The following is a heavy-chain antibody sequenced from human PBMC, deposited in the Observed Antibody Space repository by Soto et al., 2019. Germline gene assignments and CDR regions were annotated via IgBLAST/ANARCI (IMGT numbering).Heavy chain of an antibody. D-gene: IGHD3-22*01. CDR3: ASSYFLTMIVVAQPPFDP. Sequence: SVKVSCKASGGTFSSYAISWVRQAPGQGLEWMGGVIPIFGTANYAQKFQGRVTITADESTSTAYMELSSLRSEDTAVYYCASSYFLTMIVVAQPPFDPWGQGTLVTVSS. J-gene: IGHJ5*02. CDR1: GGTFSSYA. V-gene: IGHV1-69*13. CDR2: VIPIFGTA.